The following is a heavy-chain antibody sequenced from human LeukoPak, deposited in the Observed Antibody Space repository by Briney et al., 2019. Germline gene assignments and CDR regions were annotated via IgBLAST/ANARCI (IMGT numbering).Heavy chain of an antibody. J-gene: IGHJ4*02. CDR3: ARTAARRFDY. CDR1: GNTLPSFL. Sequence: ASVKGCCKAAGNTLPSFLIHWVQQRPGQGLQWMGIINPTGGSTTYAQKFQGRVTMTRDTSTSTVYMELSSLRSDDTAAYYCARTAARRFDYWGQGTLVTVSS. D-gene: IGHD6-6*01. CDR2: INPTGGST. V-gene: IGHV1-46*01.